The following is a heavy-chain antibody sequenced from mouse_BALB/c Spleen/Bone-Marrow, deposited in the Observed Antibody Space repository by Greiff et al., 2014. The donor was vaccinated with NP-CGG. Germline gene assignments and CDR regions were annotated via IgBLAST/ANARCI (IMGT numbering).Heavy chain of an antibody. V-gene: IGHV1-9*01. D-gene: IGHD1-1*01. CDR2: ILPGSGST. CDR1: GYTFSSYW. Sequence: LVESGAELMKPGASVKISRKATGYTFSSYWIEWVKQRPGHGLEWIGEILPGSGSTNYNEKFKGKATFTADTSSNTAYMQLSSLTSEDSAVYYCAREDYYGSSYGDYWGQGTTLTVSS. J-gene: IGHJ2*01. CDR3: AREDYYGSSYGDY.